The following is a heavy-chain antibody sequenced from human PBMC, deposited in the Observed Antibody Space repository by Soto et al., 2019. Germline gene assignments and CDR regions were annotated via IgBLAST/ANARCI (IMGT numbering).Heavy chain of an antibody. CDR2: INPNSGGT. V-gene: IGHV1-2*04. CDR3: ARGIYDINDAFDI. CDR1: GYTFTGYY. D-gene: IGHD3-9*01. J-gene: IGHJ3*02. Sequence: EASVKDSCKASGYTFTGYYMHWVRQAPGQGLEWMGWINPNSGGTNYAQKFQGWVTMTRDTSISTAYMELSRLRSDDTAVYYRARGIYDINDAFDIWGQGTMVTVSS.